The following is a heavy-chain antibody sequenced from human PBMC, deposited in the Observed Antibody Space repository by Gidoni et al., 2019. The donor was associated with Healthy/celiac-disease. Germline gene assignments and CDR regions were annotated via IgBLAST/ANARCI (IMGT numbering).Heavy chain of an antibody. CDR1: GFTFSSYA. CDR2: ISYDGSNK. V-gene: IGHV3-30*04. Sequence: QVQLVESGGGVVQPGRSLRLSCAASGFTFSSYAMHWVRQAPGKGLEWVAVISYDGSNKYYADSVKGRFTISRDNSKNTLYLQMNSLRAEDTAVYYCASDASHYYGSGSYFEYFQHWGQGTLVTVSS. CDR3: ASDASHYYGSGSYFEYFQH. J-gene: IGHJ1*01. D-gene: IGHD3-10*01.